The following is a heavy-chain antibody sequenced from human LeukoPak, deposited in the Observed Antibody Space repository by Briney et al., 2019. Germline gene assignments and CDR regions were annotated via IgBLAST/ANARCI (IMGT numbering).Heavy chain of an antibody. D-gene: IGHD3-22*01. V-gene: IGHV3-66*01. J-gene: IGHJ4*02. Sequence: PGGSLRLSCAASGFTFSSNYMSWVRQAPGKGLEWVSVIYSGGSTYYADSVKGRFTISRDNSKNTLYLQMNSLRAEDTAVYYCARAPDYYDSSGYLGYWGQGTLGTVSS. CDR2: IYSGGST. CDR1: GFTFSSNY. CDR3: ARAPDYYDSSGYLGY.